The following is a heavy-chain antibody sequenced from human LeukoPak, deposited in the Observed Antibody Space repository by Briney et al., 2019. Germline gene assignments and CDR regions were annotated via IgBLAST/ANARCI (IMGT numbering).Heavy chain of an antibody. CDR2: IRSKANSYAT. Sequence: GGSLRLSCAASGFTFSSYATSWVRQASGKGLEWVGRIRSKANSYATAYAASVKGRFTISRDDSKNTAYLQMNSLKTEDTAVYYCTTNSPVASWYYYGMDVWGQGTTVTVSS. J-gene: IGHJ6*02. CDR3: TTNSPVASWYYYGMDV. V-gene: IGHV3-73*01. D-gene: IGHD6-19*01. CDR1: GFTFSSYA.